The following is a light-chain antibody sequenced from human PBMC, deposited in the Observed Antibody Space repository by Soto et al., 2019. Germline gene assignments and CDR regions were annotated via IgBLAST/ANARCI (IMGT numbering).Light chain of an antibody. CDR3: QQYGSSSWT. Sequence: EIVLTQSPGTLSLSPGESATLSWRASQSVSSSYLAWYQQKPGQAPRLLIYGTSSRATAIPDRFSGSGSGTDFTLTISRLEPEDFAVYYCQQYGSSSWTFGQGTKVEIK. CDR2: GTS. J-gene: IGKJ1*01. V-gene: IGKV3-20*01. CDR1: QSVSSSY.